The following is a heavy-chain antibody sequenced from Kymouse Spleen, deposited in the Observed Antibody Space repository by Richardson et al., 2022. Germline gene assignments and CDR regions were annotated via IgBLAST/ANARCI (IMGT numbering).Heavy chain of an antibody. J-gene: IGHJ6*02. V-gene: IGHV4-4*02. D-gene: IGHD2-2*02. Sequence: QVQLQESGPGLVKPSGTLSLTCAVSGGSISSSNWWSWVRQPPGKGLEWIGEIYHSGSTNYNPSLKSRVTISVDKSKNQFSLKLSSVTAADTAVYYCARDEVIVVVPAARITTTTTVWTSGAKGPRSPSPQ. CDR2: IYHSGST. CDR3: ARDEVIVVVPAARITTTTTVWTS. CDR1: GGSISSSNW.